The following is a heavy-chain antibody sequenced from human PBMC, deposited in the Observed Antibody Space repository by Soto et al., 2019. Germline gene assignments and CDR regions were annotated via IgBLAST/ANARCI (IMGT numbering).Heavy chain of an antibody. CDR1: GYTFTIYG. J-gene: IGHJ4*02. CDR2: ISAYNGNT. CDR3: ARSDTAVAGDHYFDY. V-gene: IGHV1-18*01. Sequence: ASVKVSCKASGYTFTIYGISWVRQAPGQGLEWMGWISAYNGNTNYAQKLQGRVTMTTDTSTSTAYMELRSLRSDDTAVYYCARSDTAVAGDHYFDYWGQGTLVTVSS. D-gene: IGHD6-19*01.